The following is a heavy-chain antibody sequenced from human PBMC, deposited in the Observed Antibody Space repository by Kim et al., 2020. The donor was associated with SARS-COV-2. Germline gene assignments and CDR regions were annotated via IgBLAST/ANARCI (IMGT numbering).Heavy chain of an antibody. CDR2: ISYDGSNK. V-gene: IGHV3-30*18. Sequence: GGSLRLSCAASGFTFSSYGMHWVRQAPGKGLEWVAVISYDGSNKYYADSVKGRFTISRDNSKNTLYLQMNSLRAEDTAVYYCAKDYFDYWGQGTLVTVSS. CDR3: AKDYFDY. J-gene: IGHJ4*02. CDR1: GFTFSSYG.